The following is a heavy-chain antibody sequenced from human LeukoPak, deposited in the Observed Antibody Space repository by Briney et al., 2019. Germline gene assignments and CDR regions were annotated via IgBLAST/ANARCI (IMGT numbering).Heavy chain of an antibody. J-gene: IGHJ6*03. CDR2: VSDSGTT. CDR1: GGSISSYY. Sequence: SETLSLTCTVSGGSISSYYWSWIRQPPGKGLEWFGYVSDSGTTNYNPSLKSRVTISVDTSKIQFSLKLSSVTAADTAVYYCARVSWFPGTSYYYMDVWGKGTTVTVSS. CDR3: ARVSWFPGTSYYYMDV. D-gene: IGHD1-1*01. V-gene: IGHV4-59*01.